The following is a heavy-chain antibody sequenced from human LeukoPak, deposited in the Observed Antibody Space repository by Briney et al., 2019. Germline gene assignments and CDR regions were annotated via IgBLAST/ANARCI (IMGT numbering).Heavy chain of an antibody. D-gene: IGHD3-9*01. Sequence: PGGSLRLSCAASGFTFSSYGMHWVRQAPGKGLEWVAFIRYDGSNKYYADSVKGRFTISRDNSKNTLYLQMNSLRAEDTAVYYCAKVLRYFDWGFDYWGQGTLVTVSS. J-gene: IGHJ4*02. CDR1: GFTFSSYG. V-gene: IGHV3-30*02. CDR2: IRYDGSNK. CDR3: AKVLRYFDWGFDY.